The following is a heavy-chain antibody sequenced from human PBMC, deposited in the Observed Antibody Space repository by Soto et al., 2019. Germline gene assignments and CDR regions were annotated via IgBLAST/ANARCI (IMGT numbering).Heavy chain of an antibody. V-gene: IGHV4-59*01. CDR3: ARGDSSGWYHFDY. J-gene: IGHJ4*02. CDR1: GGSISSYY. D-gene: IGHD6-19*01. CDR2: IYYSGST. Sequence: PSETLSLTCTVSGGSISSYYWSWIRQPPGKGLEWIGYIYYSGSTNYNPSLKSRVTISVDTSKNQFSLKLSSVTAADTAVYYCARGDSSGWYHFDYWGQGTLVTVSS.